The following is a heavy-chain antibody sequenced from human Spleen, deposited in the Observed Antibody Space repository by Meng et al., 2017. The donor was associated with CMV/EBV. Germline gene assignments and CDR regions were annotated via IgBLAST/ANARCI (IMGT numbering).Heavy chain of an antibody. D-gene: IGHD6-19*01. CDR2: INPNSGGT. CDR3: ARVRDSSGWGDY. Sequence: CKASGYTFTGYYMHWVRQAPGQGLEWMGWINPNSGGTNYAQKFQGRVTMTRDTSISTAYMELSRLRSDDTAVYYCARVRDSSGWGDYWGQGTLVTVSS. J-gene: IGHJ4*02. CDR1: GYTFTGYY. V-gene: IGHV1-2*02.